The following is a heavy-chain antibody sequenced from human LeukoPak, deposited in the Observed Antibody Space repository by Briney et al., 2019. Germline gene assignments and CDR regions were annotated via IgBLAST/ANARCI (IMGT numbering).Heavy chain of an antibody. CDR3: AREGVRDGYADY. CDR1: GGSISSGNYC. J-gene: IGHJ4*02. Sequence: SETLSLTCTVSGGSISSGNYCWSWIRQPPGKGLEWIGYIYYSGSTYYNPSLKSRVTISVDTSKNQFSLKLSSVTAADTAVYYCAREGVRDGYADYWGQGTLVTVSS. D-gene: IGHD5-24*01. CDR2: IYYSGST. V-gene: IGHV4-30-4*01.